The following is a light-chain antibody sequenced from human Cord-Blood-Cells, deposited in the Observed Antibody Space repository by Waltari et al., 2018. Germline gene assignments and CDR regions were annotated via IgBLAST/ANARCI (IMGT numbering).Light chain of an antibody. J-gene: IGLJ3*02. CDR2: EGS. CDR1: SSDVGGYNL. Sequence: QSALTQPASVSGSPGQSLTLPCTGTSSDVGGYNLVSWYQQHPGKAPKLMIYEGSKRPSGVSNRFSGSKSGNTASLTISGLQAEDEADYYCCSYAGSSTWVFGGGTKLTVL. V-gene: IGLV2-23*01. CDR3: CSYAGSSTWV.